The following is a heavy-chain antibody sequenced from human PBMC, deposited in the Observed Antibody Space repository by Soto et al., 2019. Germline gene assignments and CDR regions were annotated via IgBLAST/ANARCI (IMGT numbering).Heavy chain of an antibody. CDR2: ISYDGSNE. CDR1: GFTFTSYA. D-gene: IGHD3-16*02. Sequence: VQLVESGGSVVQPGRSLRLSCDASGFTFTSYAMHWVRQPPGKGLEWVAVISYDGSNEYYADSVKGRFTISRDNSKNTLFLQMSRLRVEDTAVYYGARDRLRVGELSLIGYFDYWGQGTLVTVSS. CDR3: ARDRLRVGELSLIGYFDY. J-gene: IGHJ4*02. V-gene: IGHV3-30*15.